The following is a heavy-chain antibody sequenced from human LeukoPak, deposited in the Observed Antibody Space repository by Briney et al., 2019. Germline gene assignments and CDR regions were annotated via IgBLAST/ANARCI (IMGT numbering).Heavy chain of an antibody. CDR2: IKSKTDGGTT. CDR3: TTDQNLHRGFFHPIDY. D-gene: IGHD1-14*01. V-gene: IGHV3-15*01. CDR1: GFTFSNAW. J-gene: IGHJ4*02. Sequence: PGGSLRLSCAASGFTFSNAWMSWVRQAPGKGLEWVGRIKSKTDGGTTDYAAPVKGRFTISRDDSKNTLYLQMNSLKTEDTAVYYCTTDQNLHRGFFHPIDYWGQGTLVTVSS.